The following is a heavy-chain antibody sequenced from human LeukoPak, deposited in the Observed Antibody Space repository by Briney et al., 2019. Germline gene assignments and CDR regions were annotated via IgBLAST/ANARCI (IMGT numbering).Heavy chain of an antibody. J-gene: IGHJ4*02. D-gene: IGHD5-12*01. Sequence: SETLSLTCTVSGGSISGYYWIWVRQPPGKGLEWIGYVYYGGTTNYNPSLESRVTISVDTSKHQFSLKLSSVTAADTAVYFCARHLYSGYDRVFDYWGQGSLVTVSS. V-gene: IGHV4-59*08. CDR3: ARHLYSGYDRVFDY. CDR1: GGSISGYY. CDR2: VYYGGTT.